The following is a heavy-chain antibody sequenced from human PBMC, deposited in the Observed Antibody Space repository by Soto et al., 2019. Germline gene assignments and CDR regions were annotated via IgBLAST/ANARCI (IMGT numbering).Heavy chain of an antibody. J-gene: IGHJ6*02. D-gene: IGHD2-15*01. CDR3: ARDPGVVVVAANNYGMDV. CDR2: ISAYNGNT. V-gene: IGHV1-18*01. Sequence: ASVKVSCKASGYTFTSYGISWVRQAPGQGLEWMGWISAYNGNTNYAQKLQGRVTMTTDTSTSTAYMELRSLRSDDTAVYYCARDPGVVVVAANNYGMDVWGQGTTVTVSS. CDR1: GYTFTSYG.